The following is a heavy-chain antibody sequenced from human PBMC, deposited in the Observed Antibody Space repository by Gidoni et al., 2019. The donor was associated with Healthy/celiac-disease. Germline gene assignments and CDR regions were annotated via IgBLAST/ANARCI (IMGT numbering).Heavy chain of an antibody. V-gene: IGHV3-21*01. J-gene: IGHJ4*02. Sequence: EVQLVESGGGLVKPGGSLRLSCAASGFTFSSYSMNWVRQAPGKGLEWVSSISSSSSYIYYADSVKGRFTISRDNAKNSLYLQMNSLRAEDTAVYYCARDLPMVRGVTLGYFDYCGQGTLVTVSS. D-gene: IGHD3-10*01. CDR3: ARDLPMVRGVTLGYFDY. CDR2: ISSSSSYI. CDR1: GFTFSSYS.